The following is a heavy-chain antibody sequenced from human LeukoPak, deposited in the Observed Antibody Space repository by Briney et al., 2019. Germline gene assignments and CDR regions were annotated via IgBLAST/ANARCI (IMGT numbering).Heavy chain of an antibody. CDR2: INPNSGGT. V-gene: IGHV1-2*04. CDR3: ARDSGMTTVVTGYYFDY. CDR1: GYTFTGYY. D-gene: IGHD4-23*01. Sequence: GASVKVSCTASGYTFTGYYMHWVRQAPGQGLEWMGWINPNSGGTNYAQKFQGWVTMTRDTSISTAYMELSRLRSDDTAVYYCARDSGMTTVVTGYYFDYWGQGTLVTVSS. J-gene: IGHJ4*02.